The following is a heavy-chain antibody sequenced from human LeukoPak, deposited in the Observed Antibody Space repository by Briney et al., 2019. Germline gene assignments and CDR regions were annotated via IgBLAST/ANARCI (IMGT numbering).Heavy chain of an antibody. J-gene: IGHJ4*02. CDR2: IHYTGAT. CDR3: ARGNILTGYCFDF. CDR1: GGSITGYY. V-gene: IGHV4-34*01. D-gene: IGHD3-9*01. Sequence: SETLSLTCAVYGGSITGYYWGWIRQTPARGLEWVGEIHYTGATSYNPSLKSRATISTDTSKNQFSLRLSSVTAADTAVYYCARGNILTGYCFDFWGQGALVTVSS.